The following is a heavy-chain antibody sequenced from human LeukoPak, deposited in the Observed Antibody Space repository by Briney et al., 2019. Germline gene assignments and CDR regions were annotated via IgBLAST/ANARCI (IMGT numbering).Heavy chain of an antibody. CDR1: GYTFTNYV. CDR3: ARRSMVQHMDV. Sequence: GASVKVSCKASGYTFTNYVIHWVRQAPGQGLEWVGWINSNTGNPIYAQGFTGRFVFSLDTSVSTAYLEIRSLKAEDSAVYFCARRSMVQHMDVWGKGTTVIVSS. J-gene: IGHJ6*03. CDR2: INSNTGNP. D-gene: IGHD3-10*01. V-gene: IGHV7-4-1*02.